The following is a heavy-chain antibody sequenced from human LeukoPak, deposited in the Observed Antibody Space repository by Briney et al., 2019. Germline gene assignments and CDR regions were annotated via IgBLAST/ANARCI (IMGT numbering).Heavy chain of an antibody. CDR1: GFTFSSYS. D-gene: IGHD5-12*01. V-gene: IGHV3-64*01. CDR2: ISSNGGST. J-gene: IGHJ6*03. CDR3: ARGPQGYSGYDWYYYYYMDV. Sequence: GGSLRLSCAASGFTFSSYSMNWVRQAPGKGLEYVSAISSNGGSTYYANSVKGRFTISRDNSKNTLYLQMGSLRAEDMAVYYCARGPQGYSGYDWYYYYYMDVWGKGTTVTVSS.